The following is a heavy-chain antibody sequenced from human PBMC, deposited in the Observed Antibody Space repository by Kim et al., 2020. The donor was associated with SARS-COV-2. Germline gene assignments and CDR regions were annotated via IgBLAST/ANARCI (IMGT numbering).Heavy chain of an antibody. CDR1: GGSISSSSYY. CDR3: ARVDHLVGATASIDY. D-gene: IGHD1-26*01. Sequence: SETLSLTCTVSGGSISSSSYYFGWLLPRPFPGLEWIGSIYYSGSTYYNPSLKSRVTISEDTSKNQFSLKLSSVTAADTAVYYCARVDHLVGATASIDYWGQGTLVTVSS. CDR2: IYYSGST. V-gene: IGHV4-39*01. J-gene: IGHJ4*02.